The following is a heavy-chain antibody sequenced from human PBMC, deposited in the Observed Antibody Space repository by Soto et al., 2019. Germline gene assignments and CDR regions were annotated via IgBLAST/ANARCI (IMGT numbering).Heavy chain of an antibody. CDR1: GYSFTFYW. Sequence: PGESLKISCQGSGYSFTFYWIGWVRQMPGKGLEWMGIIYPGDSDTRYSPSFRGQVTTSADKSISTAYLQWSSLKASDTAMYYCAKSRTGYTSGWFLDYWGQGTLVTVSS. CDR3: AKSRTGYTSGWFLDY. CDR2: IYPGDSDT. D-gene: IGHD6-19*01. V-gene: IGHV5-51*01. J-gene: IGHJ4*02.